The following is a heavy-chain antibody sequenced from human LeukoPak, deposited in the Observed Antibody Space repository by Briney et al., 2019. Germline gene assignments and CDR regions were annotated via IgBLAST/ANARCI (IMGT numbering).Heavy chain of an antibody. CDR2: IYHSGST. CDR1: GGSISSGGYY. CDR3: ARDREYCSGGSCYSYYYYGMDV. Sequence: SETLSLTCTVSGGSISSGGYYWSWIRQPPGKGLEWIGYIYHSGSTYYNPSLKSRVTISVDRSKNQFSLKLSSVTAADTAVYYCARDREYCSGGSCYSYYYYGMDVWGQGTTVTVSS. V-gene: IGHV4-30-2*01. D-gene: IGHD2-15*01. J-gene: IGHJ6*02.